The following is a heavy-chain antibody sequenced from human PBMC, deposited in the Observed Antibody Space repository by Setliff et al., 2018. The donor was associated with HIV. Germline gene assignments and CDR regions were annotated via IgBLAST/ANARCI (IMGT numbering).Heavy chain of an antibody. CDR3: ATILVNQQPYRYFDY. J-gene: IGHJ4*02. CDR1: GFTFNDYY. Sequence: GGSLRLSCAVSGFTFNDYYMSWIRQAPGKGLEYISYIGGSGGTDIKYADSVKGRFTISRDTAKNSLYLQMNSLRVEDTAVYFCATILVNQQPYRYFDYWGQGTLVTVSS. D-gene: IGHD6-13*01. CDR2: IGGSGGTDI. V-gene: IGHV3-11*01.